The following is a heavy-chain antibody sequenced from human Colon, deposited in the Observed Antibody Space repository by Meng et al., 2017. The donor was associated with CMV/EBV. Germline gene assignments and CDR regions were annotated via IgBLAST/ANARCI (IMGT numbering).Heavy chain of an antibody. D-gene: IGHD3-3*01. CDR2: ISGYNGNT. Sequence: ASVKVSCKTSGYTLSNYGITWVRLAPGQGLEWVGWISGYNGNTHYARSVQGRVTMTIDISATTAYMELTTLGSDDTALYYCVRSHDSGYYLLDLWGQGTVVTVSS. CDR1: GYTLSNYG. CDR3: VRSHDSGYYLLDL. J-gene: IGHJ4*02. V-gene: IGHV1-18*01.